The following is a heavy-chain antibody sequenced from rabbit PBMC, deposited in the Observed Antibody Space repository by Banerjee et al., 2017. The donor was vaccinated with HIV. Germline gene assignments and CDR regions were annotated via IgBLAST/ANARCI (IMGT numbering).Heavy chain of an antibody. J-gene: IGHJ4*01. CDR1: GFTLSSYW. V-gene: IGHV1S40*01. CDR2: IDTGSSGTT. Sequence: QSLEESGGDLVKPGASLTLSCTASGFTLSSYWMCWVRQAPGKGLEWIACIDTGSSGTTYYASWAKGRFTISLDNAQNTVFLQMTSLTAADTATYFCARRDWGVSRFTLWGPGTLVTVS. CDR3: ARRDWGVSRFTL. D-gene: IGHD4-1*01.